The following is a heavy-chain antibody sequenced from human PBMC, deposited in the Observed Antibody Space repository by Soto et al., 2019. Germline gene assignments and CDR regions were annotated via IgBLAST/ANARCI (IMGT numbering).Heavy chain of an antibody. J-gene: IGHJ4*02. CDR3: ARDSPLLDYYDSSGHYD. V-gene: IGHV3-7*01. CDR1: GFTFSNYW. CDR2: IKEDGSEK. Sequence: GSLRLSCVASGFTFSNYWMSWVRQAPGKGLEWVANIKEDGSEKYYVDSVKGRFTASRDNAKNSLYLQMNRLRAEDTAVYYCARDSPLLDYYDSSGHYDWGQGTLVTVSS. D-gene: IGHD3-22*01.